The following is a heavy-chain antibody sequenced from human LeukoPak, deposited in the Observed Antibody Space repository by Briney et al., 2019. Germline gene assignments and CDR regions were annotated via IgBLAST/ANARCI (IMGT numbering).Heavy chain of an antibody. J-gene: IGHJ6*02. CDR2: IYSGGST. CDR3: ARDQRYYDFWSGYQNADYYYGMDV. V-gene: IGHV3-66*01. D-gene: IGHD3-3*01. CDR1: GFTVSSNY. Sequence: PGGSLRLSCAASGFTVSSNYMSWVRQAPGKGLEWVSVIYSGGSTYYADSVKGRFTISRDNSKNTLYLQMNSLRAEDTAVYYCARDQRYYDFWSGYQNADYYYGMDVWGQGTTVTVSS.